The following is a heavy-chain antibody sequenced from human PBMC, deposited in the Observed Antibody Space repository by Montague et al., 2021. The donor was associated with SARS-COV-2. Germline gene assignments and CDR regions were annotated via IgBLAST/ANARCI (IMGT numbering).Heavy chain of an antibody. Sequence: KKYSDYAPSVRVRLTVNPDASKNEFSLELNYVTPEDTAVYYCVRYSGWFYFDFWGQGTLVTVSS. V-gene: IGHV6-1*01. CDR3: VRYSGWFYFDF. CDR2: KKYS. D-gene: IGHD6-19*01. J-gene: IGHJ4*02.